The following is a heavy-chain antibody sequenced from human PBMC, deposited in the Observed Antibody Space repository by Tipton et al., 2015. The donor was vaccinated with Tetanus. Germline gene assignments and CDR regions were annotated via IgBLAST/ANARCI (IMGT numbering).Heavy chain of an antibody. CDR3: ARGVWFGLPTEYYFDQ. Sequence: GLVKPSETLSLTCTVSGGSISSYYWSWIRQPPGKGLEWIGYIHYSGSTNYNPSLKSRVTISVDTSKNQFSLKLSSVTAADTAVYYCARGVWFGLPTEYYFDQWGQGTRVTVSS. V-gene: IGHV4-59*01. J-gene: IGHJ4*02. CDR2: IHYSGST. CDR1: GGSISSYY. D-gene: IGHD3-10*01.